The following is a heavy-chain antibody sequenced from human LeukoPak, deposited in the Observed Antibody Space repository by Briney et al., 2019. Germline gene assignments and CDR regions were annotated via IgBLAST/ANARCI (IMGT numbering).Heavy chain of an antibody. CDR3: ARGHIVATITPNWFDP. Sequence: SETLSLTCTVSGGSISSGSYYWGWIRQPPGKGLEWIGSIYYSGSTYYNPSLKSRVTISVDTSKNQFSLKLSSVTAADTAVYYCARGHIVATITPNWFDPWGQGTLVTVSS. V-gene: IGHV4-39*07. CDR1: GGSISSGSYY. CDR2: IYYSGST. J-gene: IGHJ5*02. D-gene: IGHD5-12*01.